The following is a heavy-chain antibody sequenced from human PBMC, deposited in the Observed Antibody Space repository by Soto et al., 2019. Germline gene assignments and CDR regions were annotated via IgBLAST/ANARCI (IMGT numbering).Heavy chain of an antibody. CDR1: DSSLSSSTDY. J-gene: IGHJ4*02. V-gene: IGHV4-39*01. CDR3: ARGWDFWSGYYTGGFDY. D-gene: IGHD3-3*01. CDR2: IYYSGNS. Sequence: SETLSLTCXVSDSSLSSSTDYWGWIRQPPGKGLEWIGSIYYSGNSYYNPPLKSRVTISVDTSKNQLSLNLTSVTAADTAVYYCARGWDFWSGYYTGGFDYWGQGTPVTVSS.